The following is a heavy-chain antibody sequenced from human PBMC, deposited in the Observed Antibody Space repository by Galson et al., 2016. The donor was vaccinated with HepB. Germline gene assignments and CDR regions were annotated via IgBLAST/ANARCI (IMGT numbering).Heavy chain of an antibody. CDR2: ISGSGTKT. D-gene: IGHD2/OR15-2a*01. CDR3: AKSLFYYGMDV. V-gene: IGHV3-23*01. Sequence: SLRLSCAASGFTFSSTAMNWVRQAPGKGLEWVSVISGSGTKTDYAGSLKGRFTISRDNSKNTLYLQMNSLRAEDTAVYYCAKSLFYYGMDVWGQGTTVTVSS. J-gene: IGHJ6*02. CDR1: GFTFSSTA.